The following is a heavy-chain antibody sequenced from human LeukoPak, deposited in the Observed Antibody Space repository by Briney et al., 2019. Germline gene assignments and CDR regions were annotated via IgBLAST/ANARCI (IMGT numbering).Heavy chain of an antibody. CDR1: GFTFSSYG. D-gene: IGHD1-14*01. CDR3: ASGRPPDDY. J-gene: IGHJ4*02. V-gene: IGHV3-30*03. CDR2: ISYDGSNK. Sequence: GRSLRLSCAASGFTFSSYGMHWVRQAPGKGLEWVAVISYDGSNKYYADSVKGRFTISRDNSKNTLYLQMNSLRAEDTAVYYCASGRPPDDYWGQGTLVTVSS.